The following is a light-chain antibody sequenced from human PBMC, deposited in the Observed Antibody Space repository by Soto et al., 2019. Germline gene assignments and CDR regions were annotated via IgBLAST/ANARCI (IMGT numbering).Light chain of an antibody. J-gene: IGLJ3*02. CDR3: TSFTTISTWV. V-gene: IGLV2-14*01. CDR1: SSDVGGYNY. CDR2: EVS. Sequence: QSVLTQPASVSGSPGQSITISCTGTSSDVGGYNYVSWFQQHPVKAPKLKIYEVSNRPSGVSNRFSGSKSGNTASLTISELQAEDEADYYCTSFTTISTWVFGGGTKLTVL.